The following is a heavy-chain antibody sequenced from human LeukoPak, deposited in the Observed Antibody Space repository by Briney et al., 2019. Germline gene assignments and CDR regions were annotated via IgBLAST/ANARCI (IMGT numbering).Heavy chain of an antibody. D-gene: IGHD3-10*01. V-gene: IGHV3-15*01. Sequence: GGSLRLSCAASGFTFTYAWTSWVRQAPGKGLEWVGRIKSKTDGGTTDYAAPVKGRFTISRDDSKNTLYLQMNSLKTEDTAVYYCTTGNYHGSGSSGYWGQGTLVTVSS. CDR3: TTGNYHGSGSSGY. CDR1: GFTFTYAW. J-gene: IGHJ4*02. CDR2: IKSKTDGGTT.